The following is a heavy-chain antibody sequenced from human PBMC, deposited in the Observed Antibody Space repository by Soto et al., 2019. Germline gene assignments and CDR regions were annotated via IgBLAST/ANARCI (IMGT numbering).Heavy chain of an antibody. CDR2: IYYSGST. V-gene: IGHV4-31*03. J-gene: IGHJ4*02. CDR3: ARGTIGRGYRYILGFDY. CDR1: GGSISSGGYY. Sequence: QVQLQESGPGLVKPSQTLSLTCTVSGGSISSGGYYWSWIRQHPGKGLEWIGYIYYSGSTYCNPSLKSRVTISVDTSKNQFSLKLSSVTAADTALYYCARGTIGRGYRYILGFDYWGQGTLVTVSS. D-gene: IGHD5-18*01.